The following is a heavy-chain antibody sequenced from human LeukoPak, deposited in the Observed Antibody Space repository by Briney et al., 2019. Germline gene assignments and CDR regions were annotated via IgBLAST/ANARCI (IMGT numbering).Heavy chain of an antibody. J-gene: IGHJ4*02. Sequence: GGSLRLSCAASGFTFSNYGMHWVRQAPGKGLEWVAVTSYDGSNKYYADSVKGRFTISRDNPKNTLYLQMNSLRAEDTAVYYCAKDSSSPWNFDYWGQGTLVTVSS. CDR3: AKDSSSPWNFDY. CDR1: GFTFSNYG. V-gene: IGHV3-30*18. D-gene: IGHD6-13*01. CDR2: TSYDGSNK.